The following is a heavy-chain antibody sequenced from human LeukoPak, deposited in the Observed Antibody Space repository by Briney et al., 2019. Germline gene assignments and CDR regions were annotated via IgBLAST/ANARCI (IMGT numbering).Heavy chain of an antibody. Sequence: GGSLRLSCAASGFTFGDHYVGWIRQAPGMGLEWVSYNYVGDDTTYYADSVKGRFTISRDNSKNTLFLQMNSLRAEDTAVYYCAKGESEFSSSSFDYWGQGTLVTVSS. CDR1: GFTFGDHY. CDR2: NYVGDDTT. D-gene: IGHD6-6*01. J-gene: IGHJ4*02. CDR3: AKGESEFSSSSFDY. V-gene: IGHV3-11*01.